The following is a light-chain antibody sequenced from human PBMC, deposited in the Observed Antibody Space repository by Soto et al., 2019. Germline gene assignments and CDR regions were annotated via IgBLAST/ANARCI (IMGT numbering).Light chain of an antibody. V-gene: IGKV3-15*01. J-gene: IGKJ1*01. CDR3: QQYNNWPWT. CDR1: QSINSN. Sequence: EKVLTQSPATLSVSPGERATLACRASQSINSNLAWYQQKPGQAPRLLIYGASTRATGVPARFSGTESGTDITLTISSLQSEVLALYYCQQYNNWPWTFGQGTKVEIK. CDR2: GAS.